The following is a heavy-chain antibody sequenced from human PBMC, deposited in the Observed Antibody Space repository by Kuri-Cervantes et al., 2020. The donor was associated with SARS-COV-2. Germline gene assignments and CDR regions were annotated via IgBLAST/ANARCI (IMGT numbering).Heavy chain of an antibody. D-gene: IGHD6-13*01. CDR3: ARAYSSSYVLYFDY. J-gene: IGHJ4*02. V-gene: IGHV3-74*01. CDR2: INSDGSGT. Sequence: GESLKISCAASGFTFSSYWMHWVRQAPGKGLVWVSRINSDGSGTSYADSVKSRFTISRDNAKNTLYLQMNSLRAEDTAVYYCARAYSSSYVLYFDYWGQGTLVTVSS. CDR1: GFTFSSYW.